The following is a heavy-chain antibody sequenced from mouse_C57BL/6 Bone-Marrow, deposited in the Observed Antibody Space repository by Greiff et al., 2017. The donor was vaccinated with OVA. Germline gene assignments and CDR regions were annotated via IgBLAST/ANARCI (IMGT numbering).Heavy chain of an antibody. CDR1: GYTFTSYG. CDR2: IYPRSGNT. V-gene: IGHV1-81*01. J-gene: IGHJ1*03. CDR3: ARHEGYYYGSREYFDV. D-gene: IGHD1-1*01. Sequence: VQLQQSGAELARPGASVKLSCKASGYTFTSYGISWVKQRTGQGLEWIGEIYPRSGNTYYNEKFKGKATLTADKSSSTVYMELSRLTSEDSAVYFCARHEGYYYGSREYFDVWGTGTTVTVSS.